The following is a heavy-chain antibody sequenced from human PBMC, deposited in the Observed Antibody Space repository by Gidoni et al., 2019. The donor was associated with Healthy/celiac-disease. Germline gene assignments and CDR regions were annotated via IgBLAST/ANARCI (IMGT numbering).Heavy chain of an antibody. CDR3: AREGGIAVAGFAFDI. CDR1: GFTFSSYG. J-gene: IGHJ3*02. CDR2: IWYDGSNK. V-gene: IGHV3-33*01. D-gene: IGHD6-19*01. Sequence: QVQLVESGGGVVQPGRSLRLSCAASGFTFSSYGMHWVRQAPGKGLEWVAVIWYDGSNKYYADSVKGRFTISRDNSKNTLYLQMNSLRAEDTAVYYCAREGGIAVAGFAFDIWGQGTMVTVSS.